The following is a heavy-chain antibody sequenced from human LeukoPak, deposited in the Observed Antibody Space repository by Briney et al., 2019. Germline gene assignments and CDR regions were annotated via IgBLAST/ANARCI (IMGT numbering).Heavy chain of an antibody. CDR2: ISGSGGST. V-gene: IGHV3-23*01. D-gene: IGHD6-19*01. CDR3: AKMVREQWLGNYYGMDV. Sequence: GGSLRLSCAASGFTFSSYAMSWVRQAPGKGLEWVSAISGSGGSTYYADSVKGRFTISRDNSKNTLYLQMNSLRAEDTAVYYCAKMVREQWLGNYYGMDVWGQGTTVTVSS. J-gene: IGHJ6*02. CDR1: GFTFSSYA.